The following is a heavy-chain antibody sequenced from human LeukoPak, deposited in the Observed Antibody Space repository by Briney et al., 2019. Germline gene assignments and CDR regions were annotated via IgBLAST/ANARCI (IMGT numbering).Heavy chain of an antibody. Sequence: GRSLRLSCAASGFTFSIYGMHWVRQAPGKGLEWVAIISYDGSKKYYADSVKGRFTISRDNSKNTLYLQMNSLRADDTAVYYCAKEIAVAGRPLLDSWGQGTLVTVSS. J-gene: IGHJ4*02. CDR3: AKEIAVAGRPLLDS. V-gene: IGHV3-30*18. CDR1: GFTFSIYG. CDR2: ISYDGSKK. D-gene: IGHD6-19*01.